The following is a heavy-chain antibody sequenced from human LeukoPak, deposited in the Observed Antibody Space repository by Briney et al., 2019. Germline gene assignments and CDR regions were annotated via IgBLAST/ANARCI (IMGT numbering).Heavy chain of an antibody. CDR1: GFTFSSYS. CDR2: ISSSSRYI. V-gene: IGHV3-21*01. J-gene: IGHJ4*02. D-gene: IGHD1-26*01. CDR3: ARDRGRWELPTCLDY. Sequence: PGGSLLLSCAASGFTFSSYSMNWGRPAPGKGEEGGSSISSSSRYIYYADSVQGRFTISRDNAKNSLYLQMNSLRAEDTAVYYCARDRGRWELPTCLDYWGQGTLVTVSS.